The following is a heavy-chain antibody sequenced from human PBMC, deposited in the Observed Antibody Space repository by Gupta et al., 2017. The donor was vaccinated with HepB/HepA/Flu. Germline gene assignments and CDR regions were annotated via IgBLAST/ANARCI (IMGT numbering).Heavy chain of an antibody. CDR2: IYYSGST. V-gene: IGHV4-59*01. CDR3: ARAPYADYGMDV. D-gene: IGHD2-2*01. J-gene: IGHJ6*02. Sequence: QVPLQESGPGLVKPSETLSLTCTVSGGSMSSYYCGWMRQPPGKELEWIGYIYYSGSTNYNPSLKSRVTISVDTSKNQFSLKLSSVTAADTAVYYCARAPYADYGMDVWGQGTTVTVSS. CDR1: GGSMSSYY.